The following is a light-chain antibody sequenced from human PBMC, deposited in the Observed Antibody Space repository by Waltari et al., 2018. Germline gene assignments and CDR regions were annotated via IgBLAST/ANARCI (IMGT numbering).Light chain of an antibody. CDR1: SSDVGAYDY. J-gene: IGLJ1*01. Sequence: QSALSQPPSASGSPGQSVTISCTGSSSDVGAYDYVSWYQQRPGKAPKVLILEVRHRPSGVPHRFSGSKSGATASLTGSWLQAEDEADYYCASYAGGDTPYVFGTGTTVTV. CDR2: EVR. CDR3: ASYAGGDTPYV. V-gene: IGLV2-8*01.